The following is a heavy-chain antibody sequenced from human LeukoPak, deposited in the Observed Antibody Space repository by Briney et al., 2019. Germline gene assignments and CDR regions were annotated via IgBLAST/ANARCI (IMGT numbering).Heavy chain of an antibody. CDR1: GGSISSYY. CDR2: IYYSGST. D-gene: IGHD3-22*01. Sequence: SETLSLTCTVSGGSISSYYWSWLRQPPGKGLEWLGYIYYSGSTNYNPSLKSRVTMSADTSKNQFSLKLSSVTAADTAIYYCARENPSGYYNRPIDYWGQGTLVTVSS. CDR3: ARENPSGYYNRPIDY. V-gene: IGHV4-59*01. J-gene: IGHJ4*02.